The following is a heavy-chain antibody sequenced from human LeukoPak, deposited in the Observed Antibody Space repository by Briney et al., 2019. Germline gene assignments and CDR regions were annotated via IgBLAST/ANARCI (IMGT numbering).Heavy chain of an antibody. Sequence: PGGSLRLSCAASGFTVSSNYMSWVRQAPRKGLEWVSVIYSGGSTYYADSVKGRFTISRDNSKNTLYLQMNSLRAEDTAVYYCARDYCSGGSCYSGAFDIWGQGTMVTVSS. D-gene: IGHD2-15*01. CDR2: IYSGGST. V-gene: IGHV3-53*01. CDR1: GFTVSSNY. J-gene: IGHJ3*02. CDR3: ARDYCSGGSCYSGAFDI.